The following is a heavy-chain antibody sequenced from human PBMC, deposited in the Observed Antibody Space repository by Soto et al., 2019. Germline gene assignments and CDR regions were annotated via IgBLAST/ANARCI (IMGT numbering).Heavy chain of an antibody. Sequence: SETLSLTCAVYGGSFSGYYWSWIRQRPGKGLEWIGEINHSGSTNYNPSLKSRVTISVDTSKNQFSLKLSSVTAADTAVYYWARGSTIFGVVIMYGMDVWGQGTTVTVSS. V-gene: IGHV4-34*01. D-gene: IGHD3-3*01. J-gene: IGHJ6*02. CDR1: GGSFSGYY. CDR2: INHSGST. CDR3: ARGSTIFGVVIMYGMDV.